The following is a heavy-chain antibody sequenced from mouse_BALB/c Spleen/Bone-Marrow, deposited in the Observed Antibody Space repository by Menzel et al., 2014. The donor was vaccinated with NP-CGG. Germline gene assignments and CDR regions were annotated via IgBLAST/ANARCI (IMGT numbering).Heavy chain of an antibody. CDR1: GFTFSTYI. CDR2: ISSGGRYI. CDR3: TREEDYDGNYKFAY. D-gene: IGHD2-3*01. V-gene: IGHV5-6-4*01. Sequence: EVQLVESGGDLVKPGGSLKLSCAASGFTFSTYIMSWVRQTPEKRLEWVATISSGGRYIFYPDSVKGRFTLCRDNAKNTLYLQMNSLRSDDTAMYYCTREEDYDGNYKFAYWGQGTLVTVSA. J-gene: IGHJ3*01.